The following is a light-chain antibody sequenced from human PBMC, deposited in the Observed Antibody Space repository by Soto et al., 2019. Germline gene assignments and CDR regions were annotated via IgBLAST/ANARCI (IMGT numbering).Light chain of an antibody. CDR3: SAYTSSSSLVL. CDR1: SSDVGGYNY. V-gene: IGLV2-14*01. Sequence: QSVLTQPASVSGSPGQSITISCTGTSSDVGGYNYVSWYQQHPGKAPKLMIYDVSNRPSGVSDRFSGSKSGNTASLTISGLQAGDEADYYCSAYTSSSSLVLFGGGTKVTVL. J-gene: IGLJ2*01. CDR2: DVS.